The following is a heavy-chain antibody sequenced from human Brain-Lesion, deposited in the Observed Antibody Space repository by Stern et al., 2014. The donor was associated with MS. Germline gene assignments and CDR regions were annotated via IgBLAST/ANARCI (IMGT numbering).Heavy chain of an antibody. CDR3: ARGRVVPGFQYYATDV. CDR2: IFNSGTT. D-gene: IGHD2-2*01. CDR1: GGSISSGGYY. J-gene: IGHJ6*02. Sequence: VQLVESGPGLVKPSQTLSLSCTVSGGSISSGGYYWSWLRQPAGKGLVWIGRIFNSGTTTYTPPLKRRVTISRDASKNQFSLSLNSMTAADTAVYYCARGRVVPGFQYYATDVWGQGTTVIVSS. V-gene: IGHV4-61*02.